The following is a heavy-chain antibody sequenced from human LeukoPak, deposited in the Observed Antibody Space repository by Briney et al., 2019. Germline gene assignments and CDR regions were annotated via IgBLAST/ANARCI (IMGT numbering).Heavy chain of an antibody. CDR2: IYSGGST. D-gene: IGHD5-24*01. J-gene: IGHJ3*02. V-gene: IGHV3-66*02. Sequence: GSLRLSCAASGFAVSSNYMNWVRQAPGKGLEWVSVIYSGGSTYYADSVKGRFTISRDNSKNTLYVQMNSLRAEYTAVYYCARSSRDVDAFDIWGQGTMVTVSS. CDR3: ARSSRDVDAFDI. CDR1: GFAVSSNY.